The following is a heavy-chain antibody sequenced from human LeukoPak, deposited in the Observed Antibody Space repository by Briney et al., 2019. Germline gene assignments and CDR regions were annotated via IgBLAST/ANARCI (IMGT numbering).Heavy chain of an antibody. D-gene: IGHD5-18*01. CDR3: AGSGYSYGHFDY. Sequence: PSETLSLTCTVSSGSISTSNYYWGWVRQPPGKALEWIGNIFYSGSTYYSPSLKSRVTISLDTSRNQFSLKLNSVTAADTAVYYCAGSGYSYGHFDYWGQGTLVTVSS. CDR2: IFYSGST. V-gene: IGHV4-39*07. J-gene: IGHJ4*02. CDR1: SGSISTSNYY.